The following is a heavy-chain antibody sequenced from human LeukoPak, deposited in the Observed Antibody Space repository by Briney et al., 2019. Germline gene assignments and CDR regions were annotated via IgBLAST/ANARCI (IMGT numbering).Heavy chain of an antibody. J-gene: IGHJ4*02. CDR2: IIPILGIA. D-gene: IGHD3-22*01. Sequence: GASVKVSCKASGGTFSSYAISWVRQAPGQGLEWMGRIIPILGIANYAQKFQGRVTITADKSTSTAYMELSSLRSEDTAVYYCARDRPGDSSGEGQGYWGQGTLVTVSS. V-gene: IGHV1-69*04. CDR1: GGTFSSYA. CDR3: ARDRPGDSSGEGQGY.